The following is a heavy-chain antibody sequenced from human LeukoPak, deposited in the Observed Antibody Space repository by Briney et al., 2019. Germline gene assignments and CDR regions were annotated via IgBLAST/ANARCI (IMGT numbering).Heavy chain of an antibody. CDR3: ARTARTPAY. CDR2: ISGTSSDT. J-gene: IGHJ4*02. D-gene: IGHD6-6*01. CDR1: GFTFSDYY. V-gene: IGHV3-11*06. Sequence: GRSLRLSCSASGFTFSDYYMSWLRQAPGKGLEYLSYISGTSSDTNYADSVRGRFTISRDNAENSLYLQMNSLRVEDTAVYYCARTARTPAYWGQGTLVTVSS.